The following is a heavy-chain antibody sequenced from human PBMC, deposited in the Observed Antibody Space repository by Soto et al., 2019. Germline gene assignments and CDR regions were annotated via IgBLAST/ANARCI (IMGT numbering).Heavy chain of an antibody. J-gene: IGHJ4*02. CDR3: ARAGGRYQLAPAFDY. Sequence: QVQLVESGGGVVQPGRSLRLSCAASGFTFSSYGMHWVRQAPGKGLEWVAVIWYDGSNKYYADSGKGRFTISRDNYTNTLYLQMSGLRAEATAVYYCARAGGRYQLAPAFDYWGQGTLVTVAS. CDR1: GFTFSSYG. V-gene: IGHV3-33*01. CDR2: IWYDGSNK. D-gene: IGHD2-2*01.